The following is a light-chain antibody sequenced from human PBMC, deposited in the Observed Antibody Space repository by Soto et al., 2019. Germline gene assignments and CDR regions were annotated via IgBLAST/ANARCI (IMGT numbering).Light chain of an antibody. CDR1: QSVSNN. CDR3: QQRSNWPPLT. J-gene: IGKJ4*01. V-gene: IGKV3-15*01. CDR2: GAS. Sequence: EIVTTQSPATLSVSPGERATLSCRASQSVSNNLAWYQQRPGQAPRLLIYGASTRATGVPARFSGSGSGTDFTLTISSLEPEDFAVYYCQQRSNWPPLTFGGGTKVDIK.